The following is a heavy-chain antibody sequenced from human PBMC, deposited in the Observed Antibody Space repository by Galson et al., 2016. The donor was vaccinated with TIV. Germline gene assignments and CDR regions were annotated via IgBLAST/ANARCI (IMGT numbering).Heavy chain of an antibody. CDR3: ARSDSYYKYALDV. D-gene: IGHD3-10*01. CDR2: INPKTGAI. J-gene: IGHJ3*01. V-gene: IGHV1-2*02. Sequence: SCKASGYTFTGYFLHWVRQAPGHGPEWMGWINPKTGAITYAQNYQGRVTMTGDTSTSTVYMELNRLQSDDTAVYYCARSDSYYKYALDVWGQGTTVTVSS. CDR1: GYTFTGYF.